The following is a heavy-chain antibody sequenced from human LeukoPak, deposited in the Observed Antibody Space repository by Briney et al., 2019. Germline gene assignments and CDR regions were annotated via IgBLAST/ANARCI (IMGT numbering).Heavy chain of an antibody. J-gene: IGHJ3*02. CDR1: GFTFSDYY. Sequence: PGGSLRLSCAASGFTFSDYYMTWIRQAPGKGLEWVSYISSSGSTIYYADSVKGRFTISRDNAKNSFYLQMNGLRAEDTAVYYCAGTGYSAFDIWGQGTMVTVSS. D-gene: IGHD6-13*01. V-gene: IGHV3-11*01. CDR2: ISSSGSTI. CDR3: AGTGYSAFDI.